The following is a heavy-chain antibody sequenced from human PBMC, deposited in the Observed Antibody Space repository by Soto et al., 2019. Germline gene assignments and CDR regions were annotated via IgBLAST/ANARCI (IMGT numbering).Heavy chain of an antibody. CDR3: ARDLGDY. J-gene: IGHJ4*02. V-gene: IGHV3-30-3*01. CDR2: ISYDGSNK. Sequence: GGSLRLSCAASGFTFSSYAMHWVRQAPGKGLEWVAVISYDGSNKYYADSVKGRFTISRDNSKNTLYLQMNSLRAEDTAAYYCARDLGDYWGQGTLVTVSS. CDR1: GFTFSSYA. D-gene: IGHD3-16*01.